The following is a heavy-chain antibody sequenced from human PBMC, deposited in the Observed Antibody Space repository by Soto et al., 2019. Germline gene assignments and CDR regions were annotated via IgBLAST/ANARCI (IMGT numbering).Heavy chain of an antibody. CDR3: AKDFGAWSYS. CDR1: GFAFSTYG. J-gene: IGHJ5*02. Sequence: QVHLVESGGGVVQPGRSLTISCVGSGFAFSTYGMHWVRQAPAKGLEWVALISYDGTDKYYADSVKGRFSISRDNSKQTLSLQMDSLRPEDTAVYYCAKDFGAWSYSWGQGTLVNVSS. CDR2: ISYDGTDK. V-gene: IGHV3-30*18. D-gene: IGHD6-19*01.